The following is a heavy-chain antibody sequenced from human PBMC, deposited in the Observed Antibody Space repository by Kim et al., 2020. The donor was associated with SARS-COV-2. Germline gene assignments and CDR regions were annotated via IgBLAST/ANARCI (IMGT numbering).Heavy chain of an antibody. Sequence: YNPALKRRVTISVDTSKNQFSLKLSSVTAADTALYYCARVGGGYSGYPDYWGQGTLVTVSS. CDR3: ARVGGGYSGYPDY. J-gene: IGHJ4*02. D-gene: IGHD5-12*01. V-gene: IGHV4-59*01.